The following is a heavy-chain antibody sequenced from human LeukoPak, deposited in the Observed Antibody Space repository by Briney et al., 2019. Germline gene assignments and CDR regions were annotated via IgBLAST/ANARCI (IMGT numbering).Heavy chain of an antibody. D-gene: IGHD4-17*01. CDR2: INPNSGGA. CDR3: ARSYGDYANYYYYYMDV. Sequence: ASVKVSCKASGYTFTGYYMHWVRQAPGQGLEWMGWINPNSGGANYAQKFQGRVTMTRDTSISTAYMELSRLRSDDTAVYYCARSYGDYANYYYYYMDVWGKGTTVTVSS. V-gene: IGHV1-2*02. CDR1: GYTFTGYY. J-gene: IGHJ6*03.